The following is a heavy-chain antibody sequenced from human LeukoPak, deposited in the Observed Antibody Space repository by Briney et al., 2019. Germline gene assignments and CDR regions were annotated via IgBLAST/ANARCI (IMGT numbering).Heavy chain of an antibody. J-gene: IGHJ4*02. CDR3: ARRYSGYDYGVDY. V-gene: IGHV5-51*01. D-gene: IGHD5-12*01. CDR1: GYGFNSYW. Sequence: GESLKISCKGSGYGFNSYWIGWVRQMPGKGLEWMGIIYPGDSDTIYSPSFQGQVTISADKSISTAYLQWSSLKASDTAMYYCARRYSGYDYGVDYWGQGTLVTVSS. CDR2: IYPGDSDT.